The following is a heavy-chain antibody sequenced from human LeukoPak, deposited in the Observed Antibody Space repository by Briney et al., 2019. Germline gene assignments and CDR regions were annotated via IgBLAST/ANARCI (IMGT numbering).Heavy chain of an antibody. V-gene: IGHV1-18*01. CDR3: ARDNVLLWFGESPGRFDP. Sequence: ASVKVSCKASGYTFTSYGISWVRQAPGQGLAWMGWISAYNGNTNYAQKLQGRVTMTTDTSTSTAYMELRSLRSDDTAVYHCARDNVLLWFGESPGRFDPWGQGTLVTVSS. D-gene: IGHD3-10*01. J-gene: IGHJ5*02. CDR2: ISAYNGNT. CDR1: GYTFTSYG.